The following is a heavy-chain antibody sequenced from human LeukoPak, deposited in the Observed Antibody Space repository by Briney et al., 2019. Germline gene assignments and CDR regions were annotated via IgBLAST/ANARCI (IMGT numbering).Heavy chain of an antibody. J-gene: IGHJ3*02. V-gene: IGHV4-38-2*02. Sequence: SETLSLTCTVSGYSISSGYYWGWIRQPPGKGLEWIGSIYHSGSTYYNPSLKSRVTTSRDTSKNQFSLKLSSVTAADTAVYYCARDSRGTRLGSYEYAFDIWGQGTMVTVSS. CDR1: GYSISSGYY. CDR2: IYHSGST. CDR3: ARDSRGTRLGSYEYAFDI. D-gene: IGHD1-26*01.